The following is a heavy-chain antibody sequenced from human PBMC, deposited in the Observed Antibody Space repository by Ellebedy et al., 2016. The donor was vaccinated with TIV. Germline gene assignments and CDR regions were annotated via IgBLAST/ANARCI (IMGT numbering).Heavy chain of an antibody. CDR1: GFTVSSTH. CDR2: IYSGGST. V-gene: IGHV3-66*01. CDR3: ARGVGDGRGPSCYALGY. D-gene: IGHD5-12*01. J-gene: IGHJ4*02. Sequence: PGGSLRLSCAASGFTVSSTHMTWVRQPPGKALEWVSLIYSGGSTYYADSLQGRFTISRDFSKNTLSLQMNSLRDDDTAVYYCARGVGDGRGPSCYALGYWGQGTLVTVTS.